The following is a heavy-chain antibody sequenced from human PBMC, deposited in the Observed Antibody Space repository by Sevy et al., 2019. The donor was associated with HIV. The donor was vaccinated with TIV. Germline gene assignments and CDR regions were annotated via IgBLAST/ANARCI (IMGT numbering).Heavy chain of an antibody. V-gene: IGHV3-23*01. CDR1: GFTFSSYA. Sequence: GGSLRLSCAASGFTFSSYAMSWVRQAPGKGLEWVSAISGSGDSTYYADSVKGRFTISRDNSKNTLYLQMNSLRAEDTAVYYCATGRAGAYYYYYGMDVWGQGTTVTVSS. D-gene: IGHD6-13*01. CDR3: ATGRAGAYYYYYGMDV. CDR2: ISGSGDST. J-gene: IGHJ6*02.